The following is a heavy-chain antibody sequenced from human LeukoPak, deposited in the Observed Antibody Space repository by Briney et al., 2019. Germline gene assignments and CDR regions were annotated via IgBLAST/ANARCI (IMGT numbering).Heavy chain of an antibody. J-gene: IGHJ4*02. CDR3: ARVLVSLYFDPPYYFDY. CDR1: GYTFTSYG. D-gene: IGHD3-16*02. Sequence: GASVKVSCKASGYTFTSYGISWVRQAPGQGLEGMGWISAYNGNTNYAQKLQGGVTMTTDTSTSTAYMELRSLRSDDTAVYYCARVLVSLYFDPPYYFDYRGQGTLVTVSS. CDR2: ISAYNGNT. V-gene: IGHV1-18*01.